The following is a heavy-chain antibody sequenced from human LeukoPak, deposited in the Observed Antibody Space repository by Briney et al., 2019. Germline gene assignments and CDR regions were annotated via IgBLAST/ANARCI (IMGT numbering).Heavy chain of an antibody. J-gene: IGHJ4*02. Sequence: SETLSLTCTVSGGSISSGGYYWSWIRQPPGKGLEWIGYIYHSGSTYYNPSLKSRVTISVDRSKNQFSLKLSSVTAADTAVYYCARWSGYYIGGHFDYWGQGTLVTVSS. CDR1: GGSISSGGYY. CDR2: IYHSGST. CDR3: ARWSGYYIGGHFDY. V-gene: IGHV4-30-2*01. D-gene: IGHD3-3*01.